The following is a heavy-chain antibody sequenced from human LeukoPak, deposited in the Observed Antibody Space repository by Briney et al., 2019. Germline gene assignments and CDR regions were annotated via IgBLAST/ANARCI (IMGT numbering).Heavy chain of an antibody. CDR2: IWYDGSNK. V-gene: IGHV3-33*06. J-gene: IGHJ4*02. Sequence: GGSLRLSCAASGFTFSSYGMHWVRQAPGKGLEWVAVIWYDGSNKYYADSVKGRFTISRDNSKNTLYLQMNSLRAEDTAVYYCAKRGAYFGGFDHWGQGTLVTVSS. CDR1: GFTFSSYG. D-gene: IGHD3-10*01. CDR3: AKRGAYFGGFDH.